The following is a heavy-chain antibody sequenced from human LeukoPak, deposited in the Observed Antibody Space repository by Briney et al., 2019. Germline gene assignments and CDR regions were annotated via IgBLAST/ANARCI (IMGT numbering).Heavy chain of an antibody. V-gene: IGHV4-34*01. CDR2: INHSGST. CDR1: GGSFSGYY. Sequence: PSETLSLTCAVYGGSFSGYYWSWIRQPPGKGLEWIGEINHSGSTNYNPSLKSRVTIPVDTSKNQFSLKLSSVTAADTAVYYCARLGDWGRYSSSWYPAFDIWGQGTMVTVSS. CDR3: ARLGDWGRYSSSWYPAFDI. D-gene: IGHD6-13*01. J-gene: IGHJ3*02.